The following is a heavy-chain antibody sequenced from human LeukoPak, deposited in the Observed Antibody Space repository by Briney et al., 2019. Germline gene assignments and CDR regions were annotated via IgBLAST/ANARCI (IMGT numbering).Heavy chain of an antibody. Sequence: ASVKVSCKASGYTFTGYYINWVRQAPGQGLEWMGWINPNSGGTNYPQKFQGRVTVTSDTSISTAYMELTSLRSDDSAVYYCARKSAVRSTSEFDFWGQGTLVTVSS. J-gene: IGHJ4*02. CDR1: GYTFTGYY. V-gene: IGHV1-2*02. CDR3: ARKSAVRSTSEFDF. D-gene: IGHD2-2*01. CDR2: INPNSGGT.